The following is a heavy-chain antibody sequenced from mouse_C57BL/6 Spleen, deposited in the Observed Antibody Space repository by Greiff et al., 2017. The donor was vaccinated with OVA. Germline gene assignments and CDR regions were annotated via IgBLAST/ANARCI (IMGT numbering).Heavy chain of an antibody. CDR3: ARGGDYAMDY. CDR1: GYAFTNYL. Sequence: QVQLKQSGAELVRPGTSVKVSCKASGYAFTNYLIEWVKQRPGQGLEWIGVINPGSGGTNYNEKFKGKATLTADKSSSTAYMQLGSLTSEDSAVYFCARGGDYAMDYWGQGTSVTVSS. J-gene: IGHJ4*01. CDR2: INPGSGGT. V-gene: IGHV1-54*01.